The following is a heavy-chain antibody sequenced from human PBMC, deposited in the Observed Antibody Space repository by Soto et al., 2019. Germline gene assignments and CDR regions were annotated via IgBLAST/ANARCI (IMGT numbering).Heavy chain of an antibody. CDR3: AREYTAWLLAYGLDV. Sequence: GGSLRLSCVGSGFTFSTYSINWVRQAPGKGLEWVSSISSRSDIYYADSVKGRFTISRDNAKNSVSLQMNSLRAEDTAVYYCAREYTAWLLAYGLDVWGQVTTVTVSS. CDR1: GFTFSTYS. V-gene: IGHV3-21*01. J-gene: IGHJ6*02. CDR2: ISSRSDI. D-gene: IGHD2-2*02.